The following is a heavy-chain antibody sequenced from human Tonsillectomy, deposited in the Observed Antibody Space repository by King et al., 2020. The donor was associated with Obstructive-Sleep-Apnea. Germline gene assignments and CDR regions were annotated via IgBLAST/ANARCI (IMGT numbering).Heavy chain of an antibody. J-gene: IGHJ4*02. V-gene: IGHV4-61*01. CDR2: IYYSGST. D-gene: IGHD6-13*01. CDR1: GGSVSSGSYY. Sequence: VQLQESGPGLVKPSETLSLTCTVSGGSVSSGSYYWSWIRQPPGQGLEWIGYIYYSGSTNYNPSLKSRVTISVDTSKNQFSLKLSSVTAADTAVYYCARTYSSSPPDYWGQGTLVTVSS. CDR3: ARTYSSSPPDY.